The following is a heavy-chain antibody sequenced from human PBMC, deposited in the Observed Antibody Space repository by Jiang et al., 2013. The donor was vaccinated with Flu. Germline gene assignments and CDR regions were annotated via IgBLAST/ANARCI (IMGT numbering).Heavy chain of an antibody. CDR1: GASVSSGTHY. Sequence: TLSLTCTVSGASVSSGTHYWSWIRQTAGKGLEWIGHIHTSGSVTFTPSLERRVTMSLDVSRSQFSLRLNSVTAADTAVYYCATGPSNWHDWYLDLWGRGTLVTVSS. V-gene: IGHV4-61*09. CDR3: ATGPSNWHDWYLDL. D-gene: IGHD1-20*01. J-gene: IGHJ2*01. CDR2: IHTSGSV.